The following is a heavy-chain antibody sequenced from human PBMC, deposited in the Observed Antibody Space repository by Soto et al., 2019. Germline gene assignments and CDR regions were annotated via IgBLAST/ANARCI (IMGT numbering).Heavy chain of an antibody. CDR2: IHYSGTT. D-gene: IGHD1-26*01. CDR3: ARYFKIGNKGYSYYDY. Sequence: SENLPLTYTVSGGSISGYYWRWIRQPPGKGLEWIAYIHYSGTTNYSPSLKSRVTMSVDTSKNQFSLKLTSVTAADTAVYFCARYFKIGNKGYSYYDYWCPGTLVTVFS. V-gene: IGHV4-59*01. J-gene: IGHJ4*02. CDR1: GGSISGYY.